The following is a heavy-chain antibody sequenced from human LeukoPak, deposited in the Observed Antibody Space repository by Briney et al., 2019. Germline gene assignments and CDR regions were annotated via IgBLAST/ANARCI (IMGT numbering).Heavy chain of an antibody. CDR1: GFTFSSYW. J-gene: IGHJ4*02. V-gene: IGHV3-7*01. Sequence: GGSLRLSCAASGFTFSSYWMNWFRQPPGKGLEWVANIKQDGSEKYYVDSVRGGFTISKDNPKKSVYLQMHSLPAENRRVYYFARDTSRVYTYGYGYFWGQGNLVTVSS. CDR3: ARDTSRVYTYGYGYF. CDR2: IKQDGSEK. D-gene: IGHD5-18*01.